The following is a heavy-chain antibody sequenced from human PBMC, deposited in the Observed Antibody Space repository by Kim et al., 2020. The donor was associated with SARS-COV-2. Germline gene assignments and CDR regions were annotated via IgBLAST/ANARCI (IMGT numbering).Heavy chain of an antibody. J-gene: IGHJ6*02. CDR2: IIPIFGTA. V-gene: IGHV1-69*06. CDR1: GGTFSSYA. D-gene: IGHD2-2*01. CDR3: ARESGVVVVPAASYYGMDV. Sequence: SVKVSCKASGGTFSSYAISWVRQAPGQGLEWMGGIIPIFGTANYAQKFQGRVTITADKSTSTAYMELSSLRSEDTAVYYCARESGVVVVPAASYYGMDVWGQGTTVTVSS.